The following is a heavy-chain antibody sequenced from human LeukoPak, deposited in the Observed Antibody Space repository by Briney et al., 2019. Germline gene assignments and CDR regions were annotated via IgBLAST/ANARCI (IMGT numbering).Heavy chain of an antibody. J-gene: IGHJ4*02. CDR1: GYSISSGYY. D-gene: IGHD5-18*01. CDR2: IYHSGST. CDR3: ARDPRIQLWLKAFDY. Sequence: PSETLSLTCAVSGYSISSGYYWGWIRQPPGKGLEWIGSIYHSGSTYYNPSLKSRVTISVDTSKNQFSLKLSSVTAADTAVYYCARDPRIQLWLKAFDYWGQGTLVTVSS. V-gene: IGHV4-38-2*02.